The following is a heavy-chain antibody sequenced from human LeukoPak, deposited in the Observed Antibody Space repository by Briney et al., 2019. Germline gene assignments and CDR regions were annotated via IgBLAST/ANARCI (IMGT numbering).Heavy chain of an antibody. Sequence: EGSLRLSCAASGFTFSNYAMIWVRQTPGKGLEWVSSISGDGADLYSTDSMKGRFTISRDNSKNTLYLQMDSLRAEDTAVYYCARGPNYYDSSGTEDYWGQGTLVTVSS. D-gene: IGHD3-22*01. CDR2: ISGDGADL. J-gene: IGHJ4*02. CDR1: GFTFSNYA. CDR3: ARGPNYYDSSGTEDY. V-gene: IGHV3-23*01.